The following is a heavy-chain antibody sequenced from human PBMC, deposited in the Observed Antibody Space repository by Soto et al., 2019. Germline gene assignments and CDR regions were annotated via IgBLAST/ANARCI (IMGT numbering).Heavy chain of an antibody. J-gene: IGHJ6*02. Sequence: ASVKVSCKASGYTFTSYGISWVRQAPGQGLEWMGWISAYDGNTNYAQKLQGRVTMTTDTSTSTAYMELRSLRSDDTAVYYCARQYYDFWSGYSRLYGMDVWGQGTTVTVSS. CDR2: ISAYDGNT. CDR3: ARQYYDFWSGYSRLYGMDV. CDR1: GYTFTSYG. V-gene: IGHV1-18*04. D-gene: IGHD3-3*01.